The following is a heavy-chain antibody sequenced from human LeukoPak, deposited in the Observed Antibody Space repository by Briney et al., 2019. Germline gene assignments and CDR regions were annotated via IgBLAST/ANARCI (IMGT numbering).Heavy chain of an antibody. V-gene: IGHV3-30*04. D-gene: IGHD3-22*01. CDR3: ARTYDSSGYYYYYYMDV. J-gene: IGHJ6*03. CDR2: ISYDGSNK. CDR1: GFTFSSYA. Sequence: PGGSLRLSCAASGFTFSSYAMHWVRQAPGKGLEWVAVISYDGSNKYYADSVKGRFTISRDNSKNTLYLQMNSLRAEDTAVYYCARTYDSSGYYYYYYMDVWGKGSTVTVSS.